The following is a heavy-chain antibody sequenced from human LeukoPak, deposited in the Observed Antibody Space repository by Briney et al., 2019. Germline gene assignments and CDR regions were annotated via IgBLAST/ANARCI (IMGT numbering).Heavy chain of an antibody. CDR2: ISSSSSYI. J-gene: IGHJ6*04. CDR1: GFMFSSYW. D-gene: IGHD3-22*01. V-gene: IGHV3-21*01. CDR3: ARELYDSSGPMDV. Sequence: SGGSLRLSCAASGFMFSSYWMNWVRQAPGKGLEWVSSISSSSSYIYYADSVKGRFTISRDNAKNSLYLQMNSLRAEDTAVYYCARELYDSSGPMDVWGKGTTVTISS.